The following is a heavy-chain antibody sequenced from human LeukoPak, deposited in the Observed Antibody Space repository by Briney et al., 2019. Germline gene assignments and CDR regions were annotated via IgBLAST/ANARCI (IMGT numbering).Heavy chain of an antibody. J-gene: IGHJ6*02. D-gene: IGHD1-26*01. CDR3: AKDRKHSGSYSYYYYYGMDV. Sequence: PGGSLRLSCAASGFTFSSYGMHWVRQAPGKGPEWVAVISYDGSNKYYADSVKGRFTISRDNSKNTLYLQMNSLRAEDTAVYYCAKDRKHSGSYSYYYYYGMDVWGQGTTVTVSS. CDR2: ISYDGSNK. V-gene: IGHV3-30*18. CDR1: GFTFSSYG.